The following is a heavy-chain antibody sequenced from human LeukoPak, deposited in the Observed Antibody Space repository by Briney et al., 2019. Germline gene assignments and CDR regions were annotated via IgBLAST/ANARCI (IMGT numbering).Heavy chain of an antibody. J-gene: IGHJ5*02. CDR2: ISGSGGST. CDR1: GFTFSSYA. Sequence: GGSLRLSCAASGFTFSSYAMSWVRQAPGKGLEWVSAISGSGGSTYYADSVKGRFTISRDNSKNTLYLQMNSLRAEDTAVYYCAKVKKPAAIHRVGNWLDPWGQGTLVTVSS. D-gene: IGHD2-2*02. V-gene: IGHV3-23*01. CDR3: AKVKKPAAIHRVGNWLDP.